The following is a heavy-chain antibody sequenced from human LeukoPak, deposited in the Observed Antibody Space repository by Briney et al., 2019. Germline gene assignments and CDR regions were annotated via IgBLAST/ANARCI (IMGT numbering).Heavy chain of an antibody. V-gene: IGHV6-1*01. CDR3: ARAALVGTTDYFDY. J-gene: IGHJ4*02. CDR1: GDSVSISGAA. CDR2: TYYRSKWFN. Sequence: SQTLSLTCTISGDSVSISGAAWNWIRQSPSRGLEWLGRTYYRSKWFNDYAVSVKSRIATNPDTSRNHFSLQLNSVTPEDTAIYYCARAALVGTTDYFDYWGQGSLVTVSS. D-gene: IGHD1-26*01.